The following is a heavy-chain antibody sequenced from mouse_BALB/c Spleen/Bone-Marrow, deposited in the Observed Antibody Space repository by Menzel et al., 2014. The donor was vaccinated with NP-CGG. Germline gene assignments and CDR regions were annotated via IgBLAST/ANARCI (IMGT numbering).Heavy chain of an antibody. Sequence: EVQRVESGGGLVKPGGSLKLSCAASGFTFSSYTMSWVRQTPEKRLEWVATISSGGSYTYYPDSVKGRFTISRDNAKNTLYLQMSSPKSEDTAMYYCTREDTNWDFDYWGQGTTLTVSS. CDR1: GFTFSSYT. CDR3: TREDTNWDFDY. J-gene: IGHJ2*01. D-gene: IGHD4-1*01. CDR2: ISSGGSYT. V-gene: IGHV5-6-4*01.